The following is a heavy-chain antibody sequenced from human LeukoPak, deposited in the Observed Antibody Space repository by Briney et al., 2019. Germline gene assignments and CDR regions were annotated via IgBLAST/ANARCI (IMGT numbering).Heavy chain of an antibody. J-gene: IGHJ4*02. D-gene: IGHD1-26*01. CDR3: ARDAYSGSWDY. CDR2: INPNSGGT. V-gene: IGHV1-2*02. CDR1: GYTFTGYY. Sequence: GASVKVSCKASGYTFTGYYMHWVRQAPGQGLEWMGWINPNSGGTNYAQKFQGRVTMTRDMSTSTVYMELSSLRSEDTAVYYCARDAYSGSWDYWGQGTLVTVSS.